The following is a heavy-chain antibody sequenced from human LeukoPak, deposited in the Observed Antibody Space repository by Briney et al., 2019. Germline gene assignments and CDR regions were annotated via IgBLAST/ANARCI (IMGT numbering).Heavy chain of an antibody. CDR3: ARLTESTYYYDSSGYLDY. Sequence: SETLSLTCTVSGGSISSYYWSWIRQPPGKGLEWIGYIYYSGSTNYNPSLKSRVTISVDTSKNQFSLKLSSVTAADTAVYYCARLTESTYYYDSSGYLDYWGQGTLVTVSS. CDR2: IYYSGST. CDR1: GGSISSYY. V-gene: IGHV4-59*08. J-gene: IGHJ4*02. D-gene: IGHD3-22*01.